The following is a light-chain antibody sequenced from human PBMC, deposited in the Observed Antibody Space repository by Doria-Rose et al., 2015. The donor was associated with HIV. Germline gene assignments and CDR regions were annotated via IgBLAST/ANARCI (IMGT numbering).Light chain of an antibody. CDR2: DGS. CDR1: QSFSSTY. V-gene: IGKV3-20*01. CDR3: PQYGTSWT. Sequence: EIVLTQSPGTLSLSPGERATLSCRASQSFSSTYLAWYQQNPGQAPSLLIYDGSARATGIPGRFSASGSGTDCTLTINRLEPEDFALYYCPQYGTSWTFGQGTKVEI. J-gene: IGKJ1*01.